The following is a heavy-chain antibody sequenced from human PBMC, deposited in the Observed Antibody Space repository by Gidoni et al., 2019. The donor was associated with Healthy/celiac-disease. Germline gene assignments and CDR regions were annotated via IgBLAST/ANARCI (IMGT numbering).Heavy chain of an antibody. CDR3: ARDFGNYYDSSGYYVGPFDY. D-gene: IGHD3-22*01. J-gene: IGHJ4*02. V-gene: IGHV5-51*01. CDR2: IYPGDADT. CDR1: GYSFTSYW. Sequence: EVQLVQSGAEVKKPGESLKISCKGSGYSFTSYWIGWVRQMPGKGLEWMGIIYPGDADTRYSPSFQGQVTISADKSISTAYLQWSSLKASDTAMYYCARDFGNYYDSSGYYVGPFDYWGQGTLVTVSS.